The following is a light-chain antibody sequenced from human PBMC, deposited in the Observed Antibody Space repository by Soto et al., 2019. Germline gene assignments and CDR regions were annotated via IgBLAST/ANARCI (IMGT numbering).Light chain of an antibody. CDR1: QSVSSN. J-gene: IGKJ1*01. Sequence: EIVMTQSPATLSVSPGERATLSCRASQSVSSNLAWYQQKPGQAPRLLIYGASTRATGIPDRFSGSGSGTDFTLTISRLEPEDFGVYYCQQYGTSPPRTFGQGTKVDIK. CDR3: QQYGTSPPRT. V-gene: IGKV3-20*01. CDR2: GAS.